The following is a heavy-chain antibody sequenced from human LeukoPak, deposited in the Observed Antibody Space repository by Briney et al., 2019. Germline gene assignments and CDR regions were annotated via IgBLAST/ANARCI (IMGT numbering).Heavy chain of an antibody. CDR2: INPSGGST. D-gene: IGHD2-2*02. J-gene: IGHJ6*03. CDR3: ARDKGREGSAAIPDYYYYYMDV. Sequence: ASVKVSCKASGYTFTGYYMHWVRQAPGQGLEWMGIINPSGGSTNYAQKFQGRVTMTRDTSTSTVYMELSSLRSEDTAVYYCARDKGREGSAAIPDYYYYYMDVWGKGTTVTVSS. V-gene: IGHV1-46*01. CDR1: GYTFTGYY.